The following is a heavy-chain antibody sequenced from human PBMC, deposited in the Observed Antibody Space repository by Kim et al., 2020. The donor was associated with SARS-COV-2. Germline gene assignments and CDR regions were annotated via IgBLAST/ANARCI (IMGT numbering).Heavy chain of an antibody. V-gene: IGHV4-59*01. J-gene: IGHJ4*02. CDR1: GGSISSYY. D-gene: IGHD4-17*01. CDR3: ASIDDYGGNGFDY. Sequence: SETLSLTCTVSGGSISSYYWSWIRQPPGKGLEWIGYIYYSGSTNYNPSLKSRVTISVDTSKNQFSLKLSSVTAADTAVYYCASIDDYGGNGFDYWGQGTL. CDR2: IYYSGST.